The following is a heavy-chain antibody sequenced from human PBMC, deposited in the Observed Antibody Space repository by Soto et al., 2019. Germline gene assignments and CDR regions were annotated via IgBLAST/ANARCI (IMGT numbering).Heavy chain of an antibody. CDR3: ARTLYGDNVDY. CDR2: RNPNSGNT. J-gene: IGHJ4*02. D-gene: IGHD4-17*01. CDR1: GKTFTSYV. Sequence: QVQLVQSGAEVKKPGASVKVSCKASGKTFTSYVINWVGQATGKGLEWMGGRNPNSGNTGFAQKFQGRVTMTRNTSISTAYMELSSLRSEDTAVYYCARTLYGDNVDYWGQGTLVTVSS. V-gene: IGHV1-8*01.